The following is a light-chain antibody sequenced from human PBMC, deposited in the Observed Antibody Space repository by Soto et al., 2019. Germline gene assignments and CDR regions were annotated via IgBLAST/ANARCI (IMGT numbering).Light chain of an antibody. J-gene: IGKJ4*01. CDR1: QSVSSY. Sequence: EIVLTQSPATLSLSPGERATLSCRASQSVSSYLAWYQQKPGQAPRLLIYDASNRATGIPARFSGSGSGTDFTLTISSLEPEDFTVYYCQQRSNWPGLTFGGENKVEIK. V-gene: IGKV3-11*01. CDR3: QQRSNWPGLT. CDR2: DAS.